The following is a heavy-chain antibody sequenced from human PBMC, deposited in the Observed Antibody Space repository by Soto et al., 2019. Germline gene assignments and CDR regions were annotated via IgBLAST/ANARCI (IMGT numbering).Heavy chain of an antibody. CDR1: GFTVSSNY. J-gene: IGHJ3*02. CDR2: IYSGGST. D-gene: IGHD3-9*01. Sequence: TGGSLRLSCAASGFTVSSNYMSWVRQAPGKGLEWVSVIYSGGSTYYADSVKGRFTISRHNSKNTLYLQMNSLRAEDTAVYYCARGFKLRYFDWLLSGAFDIWGQGTMVTVSS. V-gene: IGHV3-53*04. CDR3: ARGFKLRYFDWLLSGAFDI.